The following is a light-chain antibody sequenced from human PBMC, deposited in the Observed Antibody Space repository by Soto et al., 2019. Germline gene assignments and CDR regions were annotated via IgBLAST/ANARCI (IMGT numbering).Light chain of an antibody. J-gene: IGKJ1*01. Sequence: EIVLTQSPATLSFSPGEGATLSCRASQSVSIYLAWYQQKAGQAPRLLIYDASNRATGTPDRFSGSGSGTDFTLTINRLEPEDFALYYCQQYGSSPPTFGQGTKVDIK. V-gene: IGKV3-20*01. CDR3: QQYGSSPPT. CDR1: QSVSIY. CDR2: DAS.